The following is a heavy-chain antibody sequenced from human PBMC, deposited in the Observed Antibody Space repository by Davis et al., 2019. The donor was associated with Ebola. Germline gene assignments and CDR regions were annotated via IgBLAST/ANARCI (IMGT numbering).Heavy chain of an antibody. CDR2: IYPGDSDT. V-gene: IGHV5-51*01. D-gene: IGHD3-22*01. CDR3: ARRDASGYFYSDY. J-gene: IGHJ4*02. CDR1: ANTFANHW. Sequence: GESLKISCKDSANTFANHWIGWVRQMPGKGLEWMGIIYPGDSDTRYSPSFQGQVTISADKSMSTAYLQWNSLKASDTAMYYCARRDASGYFYSDYWGQGTLVTVSS.